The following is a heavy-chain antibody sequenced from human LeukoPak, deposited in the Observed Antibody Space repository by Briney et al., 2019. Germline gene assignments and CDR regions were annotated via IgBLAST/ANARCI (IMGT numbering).Heavy chain of an antibody. D-gene: IGHD5-18*01. V-gene: IGHV3-7*03. Sequence: PGGSLRLSCAASGFTFTSYWMSWVRQAPGKGLEWVANIKQDGSEKYYVDSVKGRFIISRDNAKNSLYLQMNNLRAEDTAVYYCARHLPFYSYDSYFDYWGQGTLVTVSS. CDR3: ARHLPFYSYDSYFDY. CDR1: GFTFTSYW. CDR2: IKQDGSEK. J-gene: IGHJ4*02.